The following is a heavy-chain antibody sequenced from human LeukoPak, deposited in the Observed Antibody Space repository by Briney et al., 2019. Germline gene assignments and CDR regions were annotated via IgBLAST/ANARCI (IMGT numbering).Heavy chain of an antibody. D-gene: IGHD5-18*01. CDR1: GFTFSSYA. J-gene: IGHJ4*02. CDR2: ISGSGGST. Sequence: PGGSLRLSCAASGFTFSSYAMSWVRQAPGKGLEWVSAISGSGGSTYYADSVKGRFTISRDNAKNSLYLQMNSLRAEDTALYYCARDVSYGSFDYWGQGTLVTVSS. CDR3: ARDVSYGSFDY. V-gene: IGHV3-23*01.